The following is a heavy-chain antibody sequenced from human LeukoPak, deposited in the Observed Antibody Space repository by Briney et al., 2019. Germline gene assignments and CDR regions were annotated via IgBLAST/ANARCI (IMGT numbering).Heavy chain of an antibody. CDR3: ARFGTVTTGAFDI. CDR2: IYSSGST. J-gene: IGHJ3*02. CDR1: GASISSGSNY. Sequence: PSETLSLTCSVSGASISSGSNYWGWIRQPPGKTLEWIGSIYSSGSTYYNPSLKRRAIIIIDTPKNHFSLTLSSVTAADTAVYYCARFGTVTTGAFDIWGQGTMVTVSS. D-gene: IGHD4-17*01. V-gene: IGHV4-39*07.